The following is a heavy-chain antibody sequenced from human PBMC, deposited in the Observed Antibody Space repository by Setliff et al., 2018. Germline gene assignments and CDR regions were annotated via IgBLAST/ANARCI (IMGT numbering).Heavy chain of an antibody. CDR1: GFTFDDYG. V-gene: IGHV3-20*04. CDR3: ARVRRSGFDY. D-gene: IGHD1-1*01. J-gene: IGHJ4*02. CDR2: INWNGGST. Sequence: GGSLRLSCAASGFTFDDYGMSWVRQAPGKGLEWVSGINWNGGSTGYADSVKGRVTMTRNTSISTAYMELSSLRSEDTAVYYCARVRRSGFDYWGQGTLVTVSS.